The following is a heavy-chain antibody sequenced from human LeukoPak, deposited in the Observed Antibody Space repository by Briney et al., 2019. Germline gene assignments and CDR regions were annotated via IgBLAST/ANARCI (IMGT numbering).Heavy chain of an antibody. CDR3: ARVPVYCSSTSCYGGYFDY. CDR1: GGSFSGYY. V-gene: IGHV4-34*01. D-gene: IGHD2-2*01. Sequence: PSETLSLTCAVYGGSFSGYYWSWIRQPPGKGLEWIGEINHSGSTNYNPSLKSRVTISVDTSKNQFSLKLSPVTAADTAVYYCARVPVYCSSTSCYGGYFDYWGQGTLVTVSS. CDR2: INHSGST. J-gene: IGHJ4*02.